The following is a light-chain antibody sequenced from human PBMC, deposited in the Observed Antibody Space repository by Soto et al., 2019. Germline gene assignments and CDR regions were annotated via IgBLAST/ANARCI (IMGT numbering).Light chain of an antibody. CDR3: QQYNNWPPIT. V-gene: IGKV3-15*01. Sequence: EIVMTQSPATLSVSPGERATLSCSVSQSVSSSLAWYQQKPGQSPRLLSYDVSTRATNIPATFSGSVSGTEFTLTNSSLQSEDLAVYYCQQYNNWPPITCGQGTRLEIK. CDR2: DVS. CDR1: QSVSSS. J-gene: IGKJ5*01.